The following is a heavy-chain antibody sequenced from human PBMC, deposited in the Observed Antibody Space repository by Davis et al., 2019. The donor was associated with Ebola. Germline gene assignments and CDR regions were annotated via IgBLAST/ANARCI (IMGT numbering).Heavy chain of an antibody. CDR3: AREYAGSYYCDY. CDR1: GYTFTQYL. Sequence: ASVKVSCKASGYTFTQYLIHWVRQAPGQGLEWVGIISPSYYTAYAQKFQGRVTLTRDTSTSTVYMEVSSLTSEDTAAYYCAREYAGSYYCDYWGQGTLVTVSS. D-gene: IGHD2-2*01. V-gene: IGHV1-46*01. CDR2: ISPSYYT. J-gene: IGHJ4*02.